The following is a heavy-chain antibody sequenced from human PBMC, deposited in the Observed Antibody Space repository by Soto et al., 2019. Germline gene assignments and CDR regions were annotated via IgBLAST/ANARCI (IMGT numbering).Heavy chain of an antibody. J-gene: IGHJ3*01. V-gene: IGHV1-18*01. D-gene: IGHD3-22*01. Sequence: GASVKVSCKASSYTFTSFGIIWVRQAPGQGLEWMGWISAYNGNTNYAQRVQGRVTMSTDTSTSTAYMELRSLRSDDTAVYYCARGGHDSSADAIDFWGQGTMVTVSS. CDR2: ISAYNGNT. CDR3: ARGGHDSSADAIDF. CDR1: SYTFTSFG.